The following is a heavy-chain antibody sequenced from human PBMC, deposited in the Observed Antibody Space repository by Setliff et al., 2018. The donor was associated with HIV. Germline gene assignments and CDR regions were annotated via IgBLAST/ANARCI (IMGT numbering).Heavy chain of an antibody. J-gene: IGHJ4*02. CDR2: VYHTGST. Sequence: SETLSLTCSVSGASIAISSYYWGWIRQPPGKGLEWIGSVYHTGSTHHNPSLQSRVTISADTSRNQFSLKLTSVTAADTAVYYCARDRDESSGYSESWGQGTLVTVSS. D-gene: IGHD3-22*01. V-gene: IGHV4-39*02. CDR3: ARDRDESSGYSES. CDR1: GASIAISSYY.